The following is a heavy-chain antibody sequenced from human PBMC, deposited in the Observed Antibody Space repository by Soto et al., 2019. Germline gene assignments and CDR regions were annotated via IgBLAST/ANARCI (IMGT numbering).Heavy chain of an antibody. CDR2: INSGSTSV. J-gene: IGHJ4*02. D-gene: IGHD1-26*01. CDR1: GFIFNSYS. V-gene: IGHV3-48*01. CDR3: ASSASPDAY. Sequence: EVQLVESGGGLVQPGGSLRLSCVASGFIFNSYSMNWVRQATGKGPEWISYINSGSTSVFYSDPVKGRSTISRDNANNALYLQTNTLRAEDTAVYYCASSASPDAYWGQGTLVTVSS.